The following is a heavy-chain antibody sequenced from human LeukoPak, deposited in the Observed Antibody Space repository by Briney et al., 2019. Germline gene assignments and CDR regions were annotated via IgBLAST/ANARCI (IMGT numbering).Heavy chain of an antibody. CDR1: GFTFSSYA. CDR2: ISSNGGST. V-gene: IGHV3-64*01. Sequence: GGSLRLSCAASGFTFSSYAMHWVRQAPGKGLEYVSAISSNGGSTYYVNSVKGRFTISRDNSKNTLYLQMGSLRAEDTAVYYCARSSGGWPHTYLDFWGQGTLVTVSS. D-gene: IGHD6-19*01. J-gene: IGHJ4*02. CDR3: ARSSGGWPHTYLDF.